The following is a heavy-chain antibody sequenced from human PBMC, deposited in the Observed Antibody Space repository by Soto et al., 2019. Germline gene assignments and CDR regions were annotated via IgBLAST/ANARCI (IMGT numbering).Heavy chain of an antibody. D-gene: IGHD2-2*01. CDR2: IYPGDSDS. Sequence: PGESLKISCKGSGFTFTSYWIAWVRQMPGKGLEWMGIIYPGDSDSSYSPSFQGQVTISADKSINTAYLHWSSLKASDTAIYYCAKHEGYCSTTTCSNFDYLGQGTLVTVSS. CDR1: GFTFTSYW. CDR3: AKHEGYCSTTTCSNFDY. J-gene: IGHJ4*02. V-gene: IGHV5-51*01.